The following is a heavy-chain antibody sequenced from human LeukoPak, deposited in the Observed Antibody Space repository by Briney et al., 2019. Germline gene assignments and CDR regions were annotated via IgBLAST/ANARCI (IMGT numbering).Heavy chain of an antibody. CDR1: GGSFSGYY. CDR3: ARVSSYGPFDY. V-gene: IGHV4-34*01. D-gene: IGHD1-26*01. Sequence: SETLSLTCAVYGGSFSGYYWSWIRQPPGKGLEWIGEINHSGSTNYNPSLKSRVTISVDTSMNQFSLKLSSVTAADTAVYYCARVSSYGPFDYWGQGTLVTVSS. J-gene: IGHJ4*02. CDR2: INHSGST.